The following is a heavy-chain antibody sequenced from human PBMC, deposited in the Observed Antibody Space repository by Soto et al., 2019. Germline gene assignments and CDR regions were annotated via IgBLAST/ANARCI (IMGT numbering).Heavy chain of an antibody. CDR3: SRLGEDCSSTSCYLGYYYAMDV. Sequence: SETLSLTCSVSGGSISSGGYYWSWIRQHPGKGLEWIGYIYYSGRTFYNPSLNSRVSISVDTSKNQFSLKLSSVTAADAGVYYCSRLGEDCSSTSCYLGYYYAMDVRGQGTTVTVSS. CDR2: IYYSGRT. V-gene: IGHV4-31*02. J-gene: IGHJ6*02. D-gene: IGHD2-2*01. CDR1: GGSISSGGYY.